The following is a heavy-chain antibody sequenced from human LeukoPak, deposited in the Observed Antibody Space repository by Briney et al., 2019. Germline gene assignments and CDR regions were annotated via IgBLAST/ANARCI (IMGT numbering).Heavy chain of an antibody. V-gene: IGHV4-38-2*02. CDR2: IYHSGST. D-gene: IGHD4-17*01. J-gene: IGHJ4*02. CDR3: ARFLYGDYAGVDY. CDR1: GYSISSGYY. Sequence: SETLSLTCSVSGYSISSGYYWGWIRQPPGKGLEWIGSIYHSGSTNYNPSLKSRVTISVDTSKNQFSLKLSSVTAADTAVYYCARFLYGDYAGVDYWGQGTLVTVSS.